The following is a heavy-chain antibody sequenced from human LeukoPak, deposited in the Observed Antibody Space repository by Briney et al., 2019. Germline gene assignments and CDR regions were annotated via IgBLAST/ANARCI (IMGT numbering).Heavy chain of an antibody. CDR2: IYYSGST. CDR1: GGSISSSSYY. Sequence: SETLSLTCTVSGGSISSSSYYWGWIRQPPGKGLEWIGSIYYSGSTYYNPSLKSRVTISVDTSKNQFSLKLSSVTAADTAVYYCARKDYFDYWGQGTLVTVSS. V-gene: IGHV4-39*01. J-gene: IGHJ4*02. CDR3: ARKDYFDY.